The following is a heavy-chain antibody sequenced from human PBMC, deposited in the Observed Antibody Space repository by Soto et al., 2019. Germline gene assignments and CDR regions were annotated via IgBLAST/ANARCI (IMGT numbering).Heavy chain of an antibody. J-gene: IGHJ5*02. Sequence: SKTLSLTCTVSGGSISSSSYYWGWIRQPPGKGLEWIGSIYYSGSTYYNPSLKSRVTISVDTSKNQFSLKLSSVTAADTAVYYCARQDIVVVPAATDPGWFDPWGQGTLVTVSS. CDR2: IYYSGST. V-gene: IGHV4-39*01. D-gene: IGHD2-2*01. CDR1: GGSISSSSYY. CDR3: ARQDIVVVPAATDPGWFDP.